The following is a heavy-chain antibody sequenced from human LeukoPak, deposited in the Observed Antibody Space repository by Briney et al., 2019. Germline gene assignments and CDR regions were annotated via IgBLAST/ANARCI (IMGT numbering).Heavy chain of an antibody. CDR2: IYYSGST. D-gene: IGHD3-3*01. V-gene: IGHV4-30-4*01. J-gene: IGHJ4*02. CDR1: GGSISSGDYY. Sequence: SETLSLTCTVSGGSISSGDYYWSWIRQPPGKGLEWIGYIYYSGSTYYNPSLKSRVTISVDTSKNQFSLKLSSVTAADTAVYYCARGITIFGVVITYFDYWGQGTLVTVSS. CDR3: ARGITIFGVVITYFDY.